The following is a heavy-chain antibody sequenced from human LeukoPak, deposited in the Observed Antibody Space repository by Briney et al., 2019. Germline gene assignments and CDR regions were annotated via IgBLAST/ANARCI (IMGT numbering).Heavy chain of an antibody. V-gene: IGHV1-69*05. CDR1: GGTFNSYA. Sequence: GASVKVSCKASGGTFNSYAISWVRQAPGQGLEWMGGIIPIFGTANYAQKFQGRVTITTDESTSTAYMELSSLRSEDTAVYYCARGVVVIASLDYYYMDVWGKGTTVTVSS. D-gene: IGHD2-21*01. CDR3: ARGVVVIASLDYYYMDV. CDR2: IIPIFGTA. J-gene: IGHJ6*03.